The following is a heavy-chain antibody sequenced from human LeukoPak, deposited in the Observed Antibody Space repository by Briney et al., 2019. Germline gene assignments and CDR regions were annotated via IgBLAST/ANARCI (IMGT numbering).Heavy chain of an antibody. Sequence: EWVAFIQFHGSDIFYADSVEGRFTISRDNSKNTLYLQMNSLRAEDTAVYYCASDVATINDYWGQGTLVTVSS. CDR3: ASDVATINDY. CDR2: IQFHGSDI. D-gene: IGHD5-24*01. V-gene: IGHV3-33*01. J-gene: IGHJ4*02.